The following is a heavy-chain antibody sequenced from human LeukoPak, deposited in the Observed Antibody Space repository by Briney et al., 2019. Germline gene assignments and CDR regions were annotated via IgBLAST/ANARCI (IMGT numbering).Heavy chain of an antibody. V-gene: IGHV1-69*06. CDR3: ARDNYSSGWYYNWFDP. CDR2: IIPIFGTA. Sequence: ASVKVSCKASGGTFSSYAISWVRQAPGQGLEWMGGIIPIFGTANYAQKFRGRVTITADKSTSTAYMELSSLRSEDTAVYYCARDNYSSGWYYNWFDPWGQGTLSPSPQ. D-gene: IGHD6-19*01. J-gene: IGHJ5*02. CDR1: GGTFSSYA.